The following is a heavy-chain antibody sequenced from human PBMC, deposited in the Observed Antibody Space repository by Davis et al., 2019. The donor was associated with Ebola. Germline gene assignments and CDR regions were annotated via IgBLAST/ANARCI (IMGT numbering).Heavy chain of an antibody. Sequence: GESLKISCAASGFTFSSYSMNWVRQAPGKGLEWVANIKQDGSEKYYVDSVKGRFTISRDNAKNALYLQMNSLRAEDTAVYYCARPATVTTFPDNWFDPWGQGTLVTVSS. V-gene: IGHV3-7*01. CDR2: IKQDGSEK. CDR1: GFTFSSYS. J-gene: IGHJ5*02. CDR3: ARPATVTTFPDNWFDP. D-gene: IGHD4-17*01.